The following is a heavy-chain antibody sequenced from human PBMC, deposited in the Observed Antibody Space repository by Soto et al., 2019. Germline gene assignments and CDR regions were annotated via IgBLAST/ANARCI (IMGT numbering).Heavy chain of an antibody. V-gene: IGHV4-4*02. D-gene: IGHD1-26*01. CDR3: AGYSASYFALVH. CDR1: DYSISSSNW. J-gene: IGHJ4*02. CDR2: IYHDGST. Sequence: QVQLQESGPGPVKPSGTLSLTCAVSDYSISSSNWWSWARQPPGKGLEWIGEIYHDGSTNYNPSLQSRVTISVDKSKNQFSLRLKSVTAADTAVYYCAGYSASYFALVHWGQGTLATVSS.